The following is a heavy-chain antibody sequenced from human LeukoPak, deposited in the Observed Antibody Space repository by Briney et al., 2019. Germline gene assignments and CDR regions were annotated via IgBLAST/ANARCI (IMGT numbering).Heavy chain of an antibody. V-gene: IGHV3-23*01. CDR2: ISGSGGSA. CDR1: GFTFSSYA. CDR3: AKSRTLLWASFDY. D-gene: IGHD2/OR15-2a*01. Sequence: GGSLRLSCAASGFTFSSYAMSWVRQAPGKGLEWVSAISGSGGSAYYADSVKGRFTISRDSSKNTLYLQMNSLRAEDTAVYYCAKSRTLLWASFDYWGQGTLVTVSS. J-gene: IGHJ4*02.